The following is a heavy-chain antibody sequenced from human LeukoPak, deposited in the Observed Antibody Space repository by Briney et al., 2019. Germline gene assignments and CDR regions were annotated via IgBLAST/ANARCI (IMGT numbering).Heavy chain of an antibody. Sequence: GGYLCFYCAASGFTFCDYYMSWIRQAQGQGLEWVLYICSSSSYTNYADSVKGRFTISRDNAKNSLYLQMNSRRAEDTAVYYCARDFPYGSGSYYYYYGMDVWGKGTTVTVSS. J-gene: IGHJ6*04. CDR2: ICSSSSYT. CDR1: GFTFCDYY. CDR3: ARDFPYGSGSYYYYYGMDV. V-gene: IGHV3-11*06. D-gene: IGHD3-10*01.